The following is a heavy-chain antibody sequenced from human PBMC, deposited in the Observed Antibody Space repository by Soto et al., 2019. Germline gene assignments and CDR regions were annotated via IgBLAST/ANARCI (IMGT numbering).Heavy chain of an antibody. D-gene: IGHD3-22*01. J-gene: IGHJ4*02. V-gene: IGHV3-73*01. CDR2: IRSKADNYAT. Sequence: PGGSLRLSCAASGLTLSGSIIHWVRQASGKGLEWVGRIRSKADNYATAYAASVKGRFTISRDDLKNTAYLQINSLKTEDTAGYYCTPQPPPKHESSDFTNWGQGT. CDR3: TPQPPPKHESSDFTN. CDR1: GLTLSGSI.